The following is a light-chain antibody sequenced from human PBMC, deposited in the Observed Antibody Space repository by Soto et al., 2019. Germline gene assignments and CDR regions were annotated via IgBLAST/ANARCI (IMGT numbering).Light chain of an antibody. J-gene: IGKJ4*01. CDR3: QQYHTWPIP. V-gene: IGKV3-15*01. CDR2: GAS. CDR1: QSVAKNY. Sequence: MVLPQSRGTVSLSIRKKANLSXASSQSVAKNYLAWFQHKPGQAPRLLISGASTGAIGIPARFSGSGSGTEFTLTISSLQSEDCAIYYCQQYHTWPIPFGGGTKVDIK.